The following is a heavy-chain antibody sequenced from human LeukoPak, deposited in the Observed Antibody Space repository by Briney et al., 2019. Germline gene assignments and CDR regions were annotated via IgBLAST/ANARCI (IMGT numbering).Heavy chain of an antibody. Sequence: SETLSLTRAVSGGSISSSNWWSWVRQPPGKGLEWIGEIYHSGSTNYNPSLKSRVTISVDRSKNQFSLKLSSVTAADTAVYYCARDRWELRREGFDYWGQGTLVTVSS. D-gene: IGHD1-26*01. V-gene: IGHV4-4*02. J-gene: IGHJ4*02. CDR3: ARDRWELRREGFDY. CDR1: GGSISSSNW. CDR2: IYHSGST.